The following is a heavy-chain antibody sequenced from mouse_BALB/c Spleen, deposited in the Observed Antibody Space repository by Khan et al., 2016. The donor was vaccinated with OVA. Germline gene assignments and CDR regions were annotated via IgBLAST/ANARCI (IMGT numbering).Heavy chain of an antibody. CDR1: GFSLTTYG. D-gene: IGHD2-2*01. CDR3: AKHNHGSLYAVDY. V-gene: IGHV2-3*01. Sequence: QVQLKESGPGLVAPSQSLSITCTVSGFSLTTYGVSWVRQPPGKGLEWLGAIWGDGSTNFLSALKSRLSITKDNSKSQVFLKLNSLQTDDTATYXCAKHNHGSLYAVDYWGQGTSVTVSS. CDR2: IWGDGST. J-gene: IGHJ4*01.